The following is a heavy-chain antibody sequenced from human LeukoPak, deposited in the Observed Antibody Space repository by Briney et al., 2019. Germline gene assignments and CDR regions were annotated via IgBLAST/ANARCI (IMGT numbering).Heavy chain of an antibody. Sequence: PGRSLRLSCAASGFTFSSYGMHWVRQAPGKGLEWVAVIWYDGSNTKYYADSVKGRFIISRDNSKNTLYLQMNSLRAEDTAVYYCAREGNYIVFDYWGQGTLVTVSS. CDR2: IWYDGSNTK. CDR1: GFTFSSYG. CDR3: AREGNYIVFDY. V-gene: IGHV3-33*01. J-gene: IGHJ4*02. D-gene: IGHD1-7*01.